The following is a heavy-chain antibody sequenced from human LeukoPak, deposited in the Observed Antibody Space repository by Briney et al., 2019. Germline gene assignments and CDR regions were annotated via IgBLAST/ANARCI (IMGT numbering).Heavy chain of an antibody. CDR2: INTYNGNT. Sequence: VATVNVSCKASGYTFTNYGITWMRQAPGQGLEWMGWINTYNGNTNYAQKLQGRVTITTDTSTSTAYMELRSLRSDDTAVFYCARDLVDGVGAPGAYWGQGALVTVSS. CDR1: GYTFTNYG. D-gene: IGHD1-26*01. CDR3: ARDLVDGVGAPGAY. J-gene: IGHJ4*02. V-gene: IGHV1-18*01.